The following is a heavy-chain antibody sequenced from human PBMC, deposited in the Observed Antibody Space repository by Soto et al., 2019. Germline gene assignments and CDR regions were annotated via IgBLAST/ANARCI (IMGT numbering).Heavy chain of an antibody. Sequence: PSETLSLTCTVSGGSISSGDYYWSWIRQPPGKGLEWIGYIYYSGSTHYNPSLKSRVTISVDTSKNQFSLKLSSVTAADTAVYYCARGQQLDYYYYGMDVWGQGTTVTVSS. D-gene: IGHD6-13*01. CDR1: GGSISSGDYY. J-gene: IGHJ6*02. CDR2: IYYSGST. V-gene: IGHV4-30-4*01. CDR3: ARGQQLDYYYYGMDV.